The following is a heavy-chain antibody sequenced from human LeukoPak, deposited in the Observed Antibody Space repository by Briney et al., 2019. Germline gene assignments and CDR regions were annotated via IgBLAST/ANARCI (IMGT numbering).Heavy chain of an antibody. CDR2: IKQDGSKN. D-gene: IGHD1-26*01. J-gene: IGHJ4*02. Sequence: PGGSLRLSCVASGFTFSTYWMSWVRQAPGKGLEWVANIKQDGSKNYYVESVKGRFTISRDNAKNSLYLQMNSLRVEDTAVYYCARDKIVGATYFDYWGRGTLVTVSS. CDR3: ARDKIVGATYFDY. V-gene: IGHV3-7*01. CDR1: GFTFSTYW.